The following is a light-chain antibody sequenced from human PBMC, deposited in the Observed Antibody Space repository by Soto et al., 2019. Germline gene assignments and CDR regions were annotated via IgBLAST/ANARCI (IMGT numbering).Light chain of an antibody. CDR3: QHYDHRPPFT. Sequence: DIQMTQSPASLSASVGDRVTITCQASQDLRKYLSWYQQKPGRAPKLLIYGASYLETGVPSRFSGSGYGTDFTFTISSLQPEDIVTYYCQHYDHRPPFTFGPGTKVAI. CDR1: QDLRKY. CDR2: GAS. V-gene: IGKV1-33*01. J-gene: IGKJ3*01.